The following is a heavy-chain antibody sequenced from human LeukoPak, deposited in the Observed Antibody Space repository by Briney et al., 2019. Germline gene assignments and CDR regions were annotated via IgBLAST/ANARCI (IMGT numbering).Heavy chain of an antibody. CDR2: ISAYNGNT. J-gene: IGHJ3*02. Sequence: ASVKVSCKASAYTFTSYGISWVRQAPGQGLEWMGWISAYNGNTNYAQKLQGRVTMTTDTSTSTAYMELRSLRSDDTAVYYCARDLNVLRYFDWLLGDAFDIWGQGAMVTVSS. D-gene: IGHD3-9*01. CDR1: AYTFTSYG. CDR3: ARDLNVLRYFDWLLGDAFDI. V-gene: IGHV1-18*01.